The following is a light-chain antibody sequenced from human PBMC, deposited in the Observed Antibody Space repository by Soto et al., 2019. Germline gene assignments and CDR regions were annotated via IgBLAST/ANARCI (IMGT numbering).Light chain of an antibody. CDR2: DVS. V-gene: IGLV2-14*01. CDR3: SSYTSSTTVV. J-gene: IGLJ2*01. Sequence: QSALTQPASVSGSPGQSITISCTGTSSDVGGYNYVSWYQQHPDKAPKLMIYDVSNRPSGVSNRFSGSKSGNTASLTISGLQAEDEADYYCSSYTSSTTVVFGGGTNVTVL. CDR1: SSDVGGYNY.